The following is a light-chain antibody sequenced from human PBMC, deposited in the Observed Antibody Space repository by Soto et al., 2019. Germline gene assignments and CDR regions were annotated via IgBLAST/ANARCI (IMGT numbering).Light chain of an antibody. CDR2: AAS. J-gene: IGKJ3*01. V-gene: IGKV1-39*01. CDR3: LQSSSTPPFT. CDR1: QPISIY. Sequence: DIQMTQSPSSLSASVGDRVTMTCRASQPISIYLNWYQQKPGRAPKILIYAASRLRSGVPSRFSADGSGTDFTLTISSLQPEDFATYYCLQSSSTPPFTFGPGTKLDLK.